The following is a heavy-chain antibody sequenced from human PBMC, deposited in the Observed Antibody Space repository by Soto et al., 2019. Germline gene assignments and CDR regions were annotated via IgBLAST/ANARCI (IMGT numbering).Heavy chain of an antibody. D-gene: IGHD3-10*01. V-gene: IGHV3-30-3*01. J-gene: IGHJ4*02. CDR1: GFTFSSYA. CDR3: ARDLYYYTEGAY. Sequence: QVQLVESGGGVVQPGRSLRLSCAASGFTFSSYAMHWVRQAPGRGLEWVAVISYDGSNKYYADSVKGRFTISRDNSKNTLYLQMNSLRAEDTAVYYCARDLYYYTEGAYWGQGTLGTVS. CDR2: ISYDGSNK.